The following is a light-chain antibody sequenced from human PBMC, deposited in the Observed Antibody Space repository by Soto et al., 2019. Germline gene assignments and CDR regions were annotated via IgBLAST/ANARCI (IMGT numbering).Light chain of an antibody. Sequence: QSVLTQPASVSGSPRQSITISCTGTSSDVGSYNLVSWYQQHPGKAPKLTIYEVSKRPSGVSNRFSGSKSGNTASLTISGLQAEDEADYYCCSYAGSSTYVFGTGTKVTVI. CDR1: SSDVGSYNL. CDR2: EVS. CDR3: CSYAGSSTYV. J-gene: IGLJ1*01. V-gene: IGLV2-23*02.